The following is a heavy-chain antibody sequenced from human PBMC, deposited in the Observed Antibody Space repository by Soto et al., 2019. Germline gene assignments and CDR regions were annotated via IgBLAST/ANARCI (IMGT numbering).Heavy chain of an antibody. CDR3: ARGGGNTRIDY. D-gene: IGHD3-16*01. J-gene: IGHJ4*02. Sequence: EVQLVESGGGLVQPGGPLGPSCAASGFPVSSNSMSWVRRAPGKGREGVSIIYSGGSTYYADSVKGRFTISRDNSKNTLYLQMNSLRAEDTAVYYCARGGGNTRIDYWGQGTLVTVSS. CDR1: GFPVSSNS. CDR2: IYSGGST. V-gene: IGHV3-66*01.